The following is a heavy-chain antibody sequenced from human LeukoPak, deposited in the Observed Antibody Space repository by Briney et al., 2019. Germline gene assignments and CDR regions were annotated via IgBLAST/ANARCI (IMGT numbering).Heavy chain of an antibody. V-gene: IGHV4-59*02. Sequence: SETLSLTCTVSGGSVTDYYWSWIRQPPGKGLEWIGYIYYSGSTNYNPSLESRVTISVDTSKNQFSLKLSSVTAADTAVYYCARGSWSYYYMDVWGKGTTVTISS. CDR3: ARGSWSYYYMDV. D-gene: IGHD6-13*01. CDR1: GGSVTDYY. CDR2: IYYSGST. J-gene: IGHJ6*03.